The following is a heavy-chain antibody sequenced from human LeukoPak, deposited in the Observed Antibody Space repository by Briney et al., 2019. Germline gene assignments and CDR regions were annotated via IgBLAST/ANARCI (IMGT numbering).Heavy chain of an antibody. CDR2: IYYSGST. V-gene: IGHV4-39*07. J-gene: IGHJ5*02. Sequence: SQTLSLTCTVSGGSISSISYYWGWIRQPPGKGLEWIGSIYYSGSTYYNPSLKSPVTISVATAKNQFSLKLRSVTAADTAVYYCAREVIRYYGSGSYVAWGQGTLATVSS. CDR1: GGSISSISYY. CDR3: AREVIRYYGSGSYVA. D-gene: IGHD3-10*01.